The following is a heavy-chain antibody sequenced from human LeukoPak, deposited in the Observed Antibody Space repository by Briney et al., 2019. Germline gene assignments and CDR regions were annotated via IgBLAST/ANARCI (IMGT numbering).Heavy chain of an antibody. V-gene: IGHV3-74*01. CDR3: ARRVVVPAAPYYFDY. D-gene: IGHD2-2*01. J-gene: IGHJ4*02. CDR2: IKSDGRST. Sequence: GGSLRLSCAASGFTFSSYWMHWVRQAPGKGLVWVSLIKSDGRSTSYADSVKGRFTISRDNAKNTLYLQMNSLRAEDTAVYYCARRVVVPAAPYYFDYWGQGTLVTVSS. CDR1: GFTFSSYW.